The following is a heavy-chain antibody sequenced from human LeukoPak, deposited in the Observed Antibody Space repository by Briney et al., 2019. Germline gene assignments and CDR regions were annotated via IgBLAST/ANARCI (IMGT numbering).Heavy chain of an antibody. Sequence: GGSLRLSCAASGFAFRSYWISWVRRAPGKGLEWVSLTYSGGSSYYADSVKGRFTISRDIPKNTLYPQMNSLRAEDTAVYYCARTPDAFDIWGQGTLVTVSS. CDR1: GFAFRSYW. V-gene: IGHV3-66*01. J-gene: IGHJ3*02. CDR2: TYSGGSS. CDR3: ARTPDAFDI.